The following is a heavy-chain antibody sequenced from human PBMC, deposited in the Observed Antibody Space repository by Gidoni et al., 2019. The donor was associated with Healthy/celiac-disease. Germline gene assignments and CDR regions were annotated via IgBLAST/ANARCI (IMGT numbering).Heavy chain of an antibody. D-gene: IGHD6-13*01. CDR3: ARDRGIATFDY. CDR2: ISYYGSNK. CDR1: GFTFSSYG. V-gene: IGHV3-30*03. J-gene: IGHJ4*02. Sequence: QVHLVETVGGVVKSGRSLRLSCAASGFTFSSYGMHWVRQAPGKGLEWVAVISYYGSNKYYADSVKGRFTISRDNSKNTLYLQMNSLRAEDTAVYYCARDRGIATFDYWGQGTLVTVSS.